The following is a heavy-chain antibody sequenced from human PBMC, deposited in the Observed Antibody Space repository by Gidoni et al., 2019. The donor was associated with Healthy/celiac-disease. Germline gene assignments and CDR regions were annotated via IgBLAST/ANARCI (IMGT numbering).Heavy chain of an antibody. CDR3: ARYCSGGSCYPGSLDY. CDR2: ISAYNGNT. J-gene: IGHJ4*02. D-gene: IGHD2-15*01. Sequence: QVQLVQSGAEVKKPGASVKVSCKASGYTFTSYGISWVRQAPGQGLEWMGWISAYNGNTHYAQKLQGRVTMTTDTSTSTAYMELSSLRSDDTAVYYCARYCSGGSCYPGSLDYWGQGTLVTVSS. V-gene: IGHV1-18*01. CDR1: GYTFTSYG.